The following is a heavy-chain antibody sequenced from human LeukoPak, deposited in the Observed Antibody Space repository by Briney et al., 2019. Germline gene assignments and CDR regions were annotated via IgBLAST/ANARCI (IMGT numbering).Heavy chain of an antibody. CDR1: GGTFSSYA. V-gene: IGHV1-46*01. CDR3: ARDHSVGDIAWWFDP. J-gene: IGHJ5*02. CDR2: INPTGTST. Sequence: ASVKVSCKASGGTFSSYAISWVRQAPGQGLEWVGVINPTGTSTLYAQNLQGRVTLTRDMSTTTDYMELRSLTSEDTAVYYCARDHSVGDIAWWFDPWGQGTLVSVSS. D-gene: IGHD3-10*01.